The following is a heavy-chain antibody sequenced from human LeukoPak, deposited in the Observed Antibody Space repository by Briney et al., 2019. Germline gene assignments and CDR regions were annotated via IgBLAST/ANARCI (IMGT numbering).Heavy chain of an antibody. J-gene: IGHJ4*02. CDR2: ISSSGKA. Sequence: SETLSLTCAVSGGSITTTDFDWAWIRQPPGQGFEWIATISSSGKAYYYPSLMSRVTISVDTSKNQFSLDVTSVTAADTGLFYCARFKGGTGFDYWGRGIPVIVS. D-gene: IGHD1-26*01. CDR3: ARFKGGTGFDY. CDR1: GGSITTTDFD. V-gene: IGHV4-39*01.